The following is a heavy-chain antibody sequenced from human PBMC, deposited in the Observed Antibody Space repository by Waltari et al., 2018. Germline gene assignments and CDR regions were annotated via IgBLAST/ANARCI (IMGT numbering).Heavy chain of an antibody. J-gene: IGHJ3*02. D-gene: IGHD4-17*01. CDR2: ISSSSSYI. CDR1: GFTFSSYS. Sequence: EVQLVESGGGLVKPGGSLRLSGAASGFTFSSYSMNWVRQAPGKGLEWVSSISSSSSYIYYADSVKGRFTISRDNAKNSLYLQMNSLRAEDTAVYYCARGDYGVVGGAFDIWGQGTMVTVSS. CDR3: ARGDYGVVGGAFDI. V-gene: IGHV3-21*01.